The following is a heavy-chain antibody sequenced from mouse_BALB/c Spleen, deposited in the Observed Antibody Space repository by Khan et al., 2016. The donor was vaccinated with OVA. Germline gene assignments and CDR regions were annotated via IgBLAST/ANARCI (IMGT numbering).Heavy chain of an antibody. J-gene: IGHJ2*01. CDR3: ARDRIDY. CDR2: INPTSGYT. V-gene: IGHV1-7*01. CDR1: GYTFTSYW. Sequence: QVQLTQSGAELAKPGASVKMSCTASGYTFTSYWMHWVKQRPGQGLEWIGYINPTSGYTDYNEQFKDKATVSADKSSSTAYMQLSSLTSEDSAVYYCARDRIDYWGQGTTLTVAS.